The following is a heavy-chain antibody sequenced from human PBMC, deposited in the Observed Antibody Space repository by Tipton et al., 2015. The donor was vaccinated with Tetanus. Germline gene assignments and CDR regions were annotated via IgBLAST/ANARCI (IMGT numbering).Heavy chain of an antibody. V-gene: IGHV4-30-4*01. J-gene: IGHJ5*02. Sequence: TLSLTCTVSGGSISSGDYYWSWIRQPPGKGLEWIGYIYYSGSTYYNPSLKSRVTISVDKSKNQFSLKLSSVTAADTAVYYCARVGSSWDLNWFDPWGQGTLVTVSS. CDR3: ARVGSSWDLNWFDP. D-gene: IGHD6-13*01. CDR1: GGSISSGDYY. CDR2: IYYSGST.